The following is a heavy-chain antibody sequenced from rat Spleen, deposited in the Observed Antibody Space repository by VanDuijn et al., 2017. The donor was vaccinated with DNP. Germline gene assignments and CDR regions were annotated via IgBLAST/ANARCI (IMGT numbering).Heavy chain of an antibody. D-gene: IGHD3-1*01. J-gene: IGHJ2*01. Sequence: VQLVESGGGLVQPGRSLKLSCAASGFTLSDYAMVWVRQAPKKGLEWVATITYDVTRTYYRDSVKGRFTISRDNAKSTLNLQMDSLRSEDTATYYCTRLRAPWGYFDYWGQGVMVTVSS. CDR2: ITYDVTRT. V-gene: IGHV5-17*01. CDR3: TRLRAPWGYFDY. CDR1: GFTLSDYA.